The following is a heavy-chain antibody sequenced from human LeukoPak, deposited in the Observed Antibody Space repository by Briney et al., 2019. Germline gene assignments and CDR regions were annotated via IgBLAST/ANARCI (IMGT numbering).Heavy chain of an antibody. J-gene: IGHJ4*02. CDR3: ARDGYYYGSGSYYPPSYYFDY. CDR2: INHSGST. V-gene: IGHV4-34*01. CDR1: GGSFSGYH. Sequence: SETLSLTCAVYGGSFSGYHWSWIRQPPGKGLEWIGEINHSGSTNYNPSLKSRVTISVDTSKNQFSLKLSSVTAADTAVYYCARDGYYYGSGSYYPPSYYFDYWGQGTLVTVSS. D-gene: IGHD3-10*01.